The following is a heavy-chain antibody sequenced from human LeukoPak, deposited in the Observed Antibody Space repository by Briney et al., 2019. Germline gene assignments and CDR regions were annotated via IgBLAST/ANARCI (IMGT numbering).Heavy chain of an antibody. D-gene: IGHD3-10*01. Sequence: GGSLRLSCAASGFTFSSYSMNWVRQAPGKGLEWVSSISSSSSYIYYADSVKGRFTISRDNAKNSLYLQMNSLRAEDTAVYYCARELRGGYAPAKDYWGQGTLVTVSS. V-gene: IGHV3-21*01. CDR2: ISSSSSYI. J-gene: IGHJ4*02. CDR3: ARELRGGYAPAKDY. CDR1: GFTFSSYS.